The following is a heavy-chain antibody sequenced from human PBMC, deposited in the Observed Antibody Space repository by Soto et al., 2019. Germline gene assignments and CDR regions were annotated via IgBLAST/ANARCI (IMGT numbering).Heavy chain of an antibody. CDR2: IYYSGST. Sequence: PSETLSLTCTVSGGSISSSSYYWGWIRQPPGKGLEWSGSIYYSGSTYYNPSLKSRVTISVDTSKNQFSLKLSSVTAADTAVYYCAREAVAPPYWFDPWGQGTLVTVSS. D-gene: IGHD6-19*01. V-gene: IGHV4-39*01. CDR1: GGSISSSSYY. CDR3: AREAVAPPYWFDP. J-gene: IGHJ5*02.